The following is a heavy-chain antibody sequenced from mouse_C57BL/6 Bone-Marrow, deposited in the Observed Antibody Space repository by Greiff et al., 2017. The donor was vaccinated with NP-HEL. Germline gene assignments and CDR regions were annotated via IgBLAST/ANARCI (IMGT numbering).Heavy chain of an antibody. V-gene: IGHV1-4*01. Sequence: QVQLQQSGAELARPGASVKMSCKASGYTFTSYTMHWVKQRPGQGLEWIGYINPSSGYTKYNQKFKDKATLTADKSSSTAYMQLSSLTSEDSAVYYCARGLPHWYFGGWGTGTTVTGSP. D-gene: IGHD2-2*01. J-gene: IGHJ1*03. CDR2: INPSSGYT. CDR1: GYTFTSYT. CDR3: ARGLPHWYFGG.